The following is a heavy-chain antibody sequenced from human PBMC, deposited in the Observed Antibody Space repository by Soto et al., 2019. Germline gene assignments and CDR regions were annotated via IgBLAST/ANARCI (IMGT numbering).Heavy chain of an antibody. CDR3: ARHVSTLTHFEY. CDR2: IHYSGST. V-gene: IGHV4-59*08. J-gene: IGHJ4*02. Sequence: PSDTLSLTCTVSCGSIGTYYWAWIRQPPGKGLEWIGNIHYSGSTSYSPSLKSRVTISVDTSENQFSLQLTSVTAADTAVYYCARHVSTLTHFEYWGQGTLVTVSS. CDR1: CGSIGTYY.